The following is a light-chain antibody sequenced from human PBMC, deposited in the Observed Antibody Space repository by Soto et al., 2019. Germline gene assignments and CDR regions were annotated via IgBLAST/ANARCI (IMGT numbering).Light chain of an antibody. CDR1: QSVSSN. Sequence: EIVMTQSPATLSVSPGERATLSCRASQSVSSNLAWYQQKPGQAPRLLIYVASTRATGIPARFSGSGSGTEFTVTISSLQSEDFAVYYCQQYNNWPLTFGQGTKVEIK. CDR3: QQYNNWPLT. V-gene: IGKV3-15*01. J-gene: IGKJ1*01. CDR2: VAS.